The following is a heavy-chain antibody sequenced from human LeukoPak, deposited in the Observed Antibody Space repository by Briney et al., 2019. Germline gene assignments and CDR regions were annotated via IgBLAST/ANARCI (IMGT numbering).Heavy chain of an antibody. CDR2: ISSTASSI. V-gene: IGHV3-48*04. J-gene: IGHJ5*02. CDR3: ARDVTYHGGDWFDP. Sequence: PGGSLSLPCVASEFIFSSYSMSWVRQAPGKGLAWVSYISSTASSIYYADSVKGRFTISRDNAKNSLYLQMNSLRAEDTAVYYCARDVTYHGGDWFDPWGHGTLVTVSS. CDR1: EFIFSSYS. D-gene: IGHD4-23*01.